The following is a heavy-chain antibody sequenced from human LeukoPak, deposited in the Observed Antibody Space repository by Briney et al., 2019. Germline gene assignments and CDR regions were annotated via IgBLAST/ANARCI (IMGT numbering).Heavy chain of an antibody. V-gene: IGHV3-30*04. Sequence: GRSLRLSCAASGFTFSSYAMHWVRQAPGKGLEWVAVISYDGSNKYYADSVKGRFTISRDNAKNSLYLQMNSLRAEDTAVYYCARGRGVAAIVCDYWGQGTLVTVSS. D-gene: IGHD2-15*01. J-gene: IGHJ4*02. CDR2: ISYDGSNK. CDR1: GFTFSSYA. CDR3: ARGRGVAAIVCDY.